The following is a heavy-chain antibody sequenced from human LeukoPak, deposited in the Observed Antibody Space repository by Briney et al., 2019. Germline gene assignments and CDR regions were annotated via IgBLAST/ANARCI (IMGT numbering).Heavy chain of an antibody. CDR2: IYYSGST. J-gene: IGHJ5*02. Sequence: SETLSLTCTVSGVSISSSSYYWGWIRQHPGKGLEWIGYIYYSGSTYYNPSLKSRVTISVDTSKNQFSLKLSSVTAADTAVYYCARAPLDYGDPGWFDPWGQGTLVTVSS. CDR3: ARAPLDYGDPGWFDP. D-gene: IGHD4-17*01. V-gene: IGHV4-31*03. CDR1: GVSISSSSYY.